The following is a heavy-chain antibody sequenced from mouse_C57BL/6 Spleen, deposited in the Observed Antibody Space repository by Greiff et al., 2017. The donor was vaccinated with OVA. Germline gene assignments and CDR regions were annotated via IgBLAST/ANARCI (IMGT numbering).Heavy chain of an antibody. J-gene: IGHJ4*01. Sequence: EVQRVESGGGLVQPKGSLKLSCAASGFSFNTYAMHWVRQAPGKGLEWVARIRSKSNNYATYYADSVKDRFTISRDDSESMLYLQMNNLKTEDTAMYYCVRHESITTVVARGYYYAMDYWGQGTSVTVSS. CDR3: VRHESITTVVARGYYYAMDY. D-gene: IGHD1-1*01. CDR2: IRSKSNNYAT. V-gene: IGHV10-1*01. CDR1: GFSFNTYA.